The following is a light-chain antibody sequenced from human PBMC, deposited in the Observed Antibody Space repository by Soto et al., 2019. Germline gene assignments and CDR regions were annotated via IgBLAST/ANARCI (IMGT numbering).Light chain of an antibody. CDR1: KIGSKS. J-gene: IGLJ3*02. CDR3: QVWDDSSDSWV. Sequence: SYELTQPPSVSVAPGQTARITCGGNKIGSKSVHWNNQKPGQAPALVVYDDSDRPSGIPERFSGSNSWNTATLTISRVEAGDEADFYCQVWDDSSDSWVFGGGTKLTVL. V-gene: IGLV3-21*02. CDR2: DDS.